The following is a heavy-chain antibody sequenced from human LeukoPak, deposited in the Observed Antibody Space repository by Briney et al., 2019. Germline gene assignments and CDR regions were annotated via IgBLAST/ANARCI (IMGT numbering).Heavy chain of an antibody. Sequence: GGSLRPSCAASGFTFKSYWMYWVRQAPGKGLVWVSRINTDGSTTTYADSVKGRFTISRDNANNMVYLQMNSLRAEDTAVYYCARYRMVSYYFDNWGQGSLVTVSS. CDR1: GFTFKSYW. V-gene: IGHV3-74*01. CDR2: INTDGSTT. CDR3: ARYRMVSYYFDN. D-gene: IGHD2-21*01. J-gene: IGHJ4*02.